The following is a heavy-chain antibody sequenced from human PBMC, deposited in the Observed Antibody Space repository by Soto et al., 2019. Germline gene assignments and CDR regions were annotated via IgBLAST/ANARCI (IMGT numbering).Heavy chain of an antibody. CDR2: INAGNGNT. D-gene: IGHD2-8*01. CDR1: GYTFTSYA. CDR3: ARDTRRCINGVCHFSSISSWFDP. J-gene: IGHJ5*02. V-gene: IGHV1-3*01. Sequence: ASVKVSCKASGYTFTSYAMHWVRQAPGQRLEWMGWINAGNGNTKYSQKFQGRVTITRDTSASTAYMELSSLRSEDTAVYYCARDTRRCINGVCHFSSISSWFDPWGQGTLVTVSS.